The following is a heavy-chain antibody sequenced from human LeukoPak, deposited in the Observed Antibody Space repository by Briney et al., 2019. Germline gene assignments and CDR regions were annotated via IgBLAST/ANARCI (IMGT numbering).Heavy chain of an antibody. CDR1: EFTFSDYY. Sequence: PGGSLRLSCAASEFTFSDYYMSWIRQAPGKGLEWVSYISSSGSTIYYADSVNGRFTISRDNAKNSLYLQMNSLRAEDTAVYYCARGSYCSGGSCLEDRYYYYGMDVWGQGTTVTVSS. J-gene: IGHJ6*02. CDR2: ISSSGSTI. CDR3: ARGSYCSGGSCLEDRYYYYGMDV. D-gene: IGHD2-15*01. V-gene: IGHV3-11*04.